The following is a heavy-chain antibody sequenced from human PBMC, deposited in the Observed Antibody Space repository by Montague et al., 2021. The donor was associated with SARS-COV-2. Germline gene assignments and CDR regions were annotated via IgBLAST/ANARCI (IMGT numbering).Heavy chain of an antibody. D-gene: IGHD5-18*01. V-gene: IGHV4-61*01. Sequence: SETLSLTCSVSGGSVSSGSYYWSWIRQPPGKGLEWIGYIYYSGSTNYNPSLKSRVTISVDTSQNQFSLKLSSVTAADTAVYYCARGSKVLNEWIQRVRWDNGFDPWGQGTLVTVSS. CDR1: GGSVSSGSYY. CDR3: ARGSKVLNEWIQRVRWDNGFDP. J-gene: IGHJ5*02. CDR2: IYYSGST.